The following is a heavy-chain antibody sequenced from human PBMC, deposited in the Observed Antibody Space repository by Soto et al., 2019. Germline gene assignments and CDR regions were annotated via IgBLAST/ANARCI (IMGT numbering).Heavy chain of an antibody. D-gene: IGHD3-3*01. V-gene: IGHV4-4*02. Sequence: QVQLQESGPGLVRPSGTLSLTCTVSGDSISNTNWWSWVRQPPGKGLEWIGEIYHSGSTNYNPSLKSRVSISVAKSKNQSSLNLTSVTAADTAVYFCANRSLRRLRFVETHWGQGTLVTVSS. CDR3: ANRSLRRLRFVETH. CDR1: GDSISNTNW. CDR2: IYHSGST. J-gene: IGHJ4*02.